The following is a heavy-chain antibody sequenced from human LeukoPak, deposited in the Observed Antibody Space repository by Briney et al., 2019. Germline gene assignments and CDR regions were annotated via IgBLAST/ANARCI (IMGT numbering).Heavy chain of an antibody. CDR3: ASARSPGEPEPFDY. CDR1: GGSISSNSHY. D-gene: IGHD3-10*01. Sequence: PSETLSLTCTVSGGSISSNSHYWGWIRQPPGKGLEWIGSIFYSGSTYYNPSLKSRVTISVDTSKNQFSLKLSSVTAADTAVYYCASARSPGEPEPFDYWGQGTLVTVSS. V-gene: IGHV4-39*07. CDR2: IFYSGST. J-gene: IGHJ4*02.